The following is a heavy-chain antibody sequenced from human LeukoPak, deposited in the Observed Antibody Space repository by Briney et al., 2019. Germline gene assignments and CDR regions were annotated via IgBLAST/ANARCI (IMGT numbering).Heavy chain of an antibody. V-gene: IGHV3-30*02. CDR1: GFTFSSYG. CDR2: IRYDGSNK. D-gene: IGHD3-10*01. CDR3: AKAAWGSGNSYYYYYMDV. J-gene: IGHJ6*03. Sequence: PGGSLRLSCAASGFTFSSYGMHWVRQAPGKGLEWVAFIRYDGSNKYYADSVKGRFTISRDNSKNTLYLQMNSLRAEDTAVYYCAKAAWGSGNSYYYYYMDVWGKGTTVTISS.